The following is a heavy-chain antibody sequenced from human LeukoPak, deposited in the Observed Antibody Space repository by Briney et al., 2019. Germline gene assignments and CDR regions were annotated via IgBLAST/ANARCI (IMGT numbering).Heavy chain of an antibody. CDR2: ISGSGSTT. CDR1: GFTFSSYA. J-gene: IGHJ4*02. CDR3: AKGSSYYGSGSHFDY. D-gene: IGHD3-10*01. V-gene: IGHV3-23*01. Sequence: PGGSLRLSCAASGFTFSSYAMNWVRQAPGKGLEWVSAISGSGSTTYYADSVKGRFTISRDNSKNTLYLQMNSLRAEDTAVYYCAKGSSYYGSGSHFDYWGQGTLVTVSS.